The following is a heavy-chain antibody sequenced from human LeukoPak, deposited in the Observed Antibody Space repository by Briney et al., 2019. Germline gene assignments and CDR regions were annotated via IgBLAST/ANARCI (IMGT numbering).Heavy chain of an antibody. CDR3: VKEYHSRGFGAYFDY. CDR2: ISSDGSIK. CDR1: KFTFSHYG. D-gene: IGHD3-3*01. Sequence: QAGGSLRLSCTASKFTFSHYGMQWVRQASGKGLEWVAVISSDGSIKVYADSVKGRFTLSRDNSINTVDLQMNSLRAEDTAVYYCVKEYHSRGFGAYFDYWGQGTLVTVSS. J-gene: IGHJ4*02. V-gene: IGHV3-30*18.